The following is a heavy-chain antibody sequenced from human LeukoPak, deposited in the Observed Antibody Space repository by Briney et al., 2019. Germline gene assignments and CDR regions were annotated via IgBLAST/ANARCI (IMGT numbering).Heavy chain of an antibody. Sequence: AGGSLRLSCAASGFTFSNYDMHWVRQAPGKGLEWVAVVSYDGSNKYYADSVKDRFTISRDSSQNTLYLQMNSLRAEDTALYYCARDRYFGSGSYLFDSWGQGTLVTVSS. CDR1: GFTFSNYD. V-gene: IGHV3-30*03. CDR2: VSYDGSNK. J-gene: IGHJ4*02. D-gene: IGHD3-10*01. CDR3: ARDRYFGSGSYLFDS.